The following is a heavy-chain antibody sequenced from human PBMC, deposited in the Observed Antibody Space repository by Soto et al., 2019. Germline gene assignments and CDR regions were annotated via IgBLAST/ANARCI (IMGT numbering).Heavy chain of an antibody. CDR3: ARTSRFQY. CDR1: GGSFSGYY. D-gene: IGHD6-6*01. J-gene: IGHJ4*02. V-gene: IGHV4-34*01. CDR2: INHSGST. Sequence: QVQVQQWGAGLLKPSETLSLTCAVYGGSFSGYYWSWIRQPPGKGLEWIGEINHSGSTNYNPSLKSLVTISVDTSKNQFSLKLSSVTAADTAVYYCARTSRFQYWGEGPLVTVSS.